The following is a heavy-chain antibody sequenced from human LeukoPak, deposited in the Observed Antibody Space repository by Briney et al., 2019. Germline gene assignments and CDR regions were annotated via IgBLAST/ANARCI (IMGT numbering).Heavy chain of an antibody. CDR1: GGSINNYY. CDR2: IYSSGTT. V-gene: IGHV4-4*08. D-gene: IGHD1-26*01. J-gene: IGHJ4*02. CDR3: ARDPVWDAALDY. Sequence: PSETLSLTCTVSGGSINNYYWNWIRQPPGKGLEWIGFIYSSGTTNYNPSLKSRLSFSIDTSKNQFSLKLSSVTAADTAVYYCARDPVWDAALDYWGQGTLVTVSS.